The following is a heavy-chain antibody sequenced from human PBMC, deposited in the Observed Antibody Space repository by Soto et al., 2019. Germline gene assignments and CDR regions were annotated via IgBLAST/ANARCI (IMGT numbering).Heavy chain of an antibody. CDR2: IYYSGST. J-gene: IGHJ4*02. V-gene: IGHV4-59*08. Sequence: SETLSLTCTVSGGSISSYYWSWIRQPPGKGLEWIGYIYYSGSTNYNPSLKSRVTISVDTSKNQFSLKLSSVTAADTAVYYCARRYGDHFDYWGQGTLVTVSS. D-gene: IGHD4-17*01. CDR1: GGSISSYY. CDR3: ARRYGDHFDY.